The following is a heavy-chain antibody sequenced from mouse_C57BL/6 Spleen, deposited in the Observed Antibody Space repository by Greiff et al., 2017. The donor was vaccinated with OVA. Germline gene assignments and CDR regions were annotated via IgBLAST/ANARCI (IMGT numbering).Heavy chain of an antibody. CDR3: ARGAANWDFFDY. Sequence: QVQLQQPGAELVRPGSSVKLSCKASGYTFTSYWMHWVKQRPIQGLEWIGNIDPSDSETHYNQKFKDKATLTVDKSSSTAYMQLSSLTSEDSAVYYCARGAANWDFFDYWGKGTTLTVSS. D-gene: IGHD4-1*01. CDR1: GYTFTSYW. J-gene: IGHJ2*01. CDR2: IDPSDSET. V-gene: IGHV1-52*01.